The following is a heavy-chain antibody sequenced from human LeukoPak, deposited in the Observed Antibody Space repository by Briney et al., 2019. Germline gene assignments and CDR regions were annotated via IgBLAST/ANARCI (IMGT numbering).Heavy chain of an antibody. CDR3: ARATHDYGDYDYYYYYMDV. CDR2: INPNSGGT. J-gene: IGHJ6*03. D-gene: IGHD4-17*01. V-gene: IGHV1-2*06. CDR1: GYTFTGYY. Sequence: GASVKVSCKASGYTFTGYYMHWVRQAPGQGLEWMGRINPNSGGTNYAQKLQGRVTMTTDTSTSTAYMELRSLRSDDTAVHYCARATHDYGDYDYYYYYMDVWGKGTTVTVSS.